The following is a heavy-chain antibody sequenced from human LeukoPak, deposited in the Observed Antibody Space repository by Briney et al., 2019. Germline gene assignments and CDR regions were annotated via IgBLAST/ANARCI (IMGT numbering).Heavy chain of an antibody. CDR1: GGSISSYY. V-gene: IGHV4-4*07. D-gene: IGHD2-2*01. J-gene: IGHJ5*02. CDR2: IYTSGST. CDR3: ARDPGGQLLHNWFDP. Sequence: SETLSLTCTVSGGSISSYYWSWIRQPAGKGLEWIGRIYTSGSTNYNPSLKSRVTISVDTSKNQFSLKLSSVTAADTAVYYCARDPGGQLLHNWFDPWGQGTLVTVSS.